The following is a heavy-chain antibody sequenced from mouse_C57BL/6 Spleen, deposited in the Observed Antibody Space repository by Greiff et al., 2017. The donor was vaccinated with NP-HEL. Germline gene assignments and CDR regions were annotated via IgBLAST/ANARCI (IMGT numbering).Heavy chain of an antibody. CDR3: LGTLTETFYYDD. CDR1: GFNITNTY. CDR2: IDPANGNT. Sequence: VQLQQSVAELVRPGASVKLSCTASGFNITNTYMHWVKQRPEQGLEWIGRIDPANGNTKYAPKFQGKATITADTSSNTAYLQLSSLTSEDTAIDYCLGTLTETFYYDDWGKGTTLTVAS. V-gene: IGHV14-3*01. D-gene: IGHD4-1*01. J-gene: IGHJ2*01.